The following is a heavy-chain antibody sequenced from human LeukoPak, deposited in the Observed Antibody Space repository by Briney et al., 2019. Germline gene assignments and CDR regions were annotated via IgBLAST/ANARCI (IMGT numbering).Heavy chain of an antibody. J-gene: IGHJ6*02. D-gene: IGHD3-22*01. CDR2: IIPIFGTA. CDR3: ARAVGSSGLSPYGMDV. Sequence: SVKVSCKASGGTFSSYAISWVRQAPGQGLEWMGGIIPIFGTANYAQKFQGRVTMTADTSTSTAYMELRSLRSDDTAVYYCARAVGSSGLSPYGMDVWGQGTTVTVSS. CDR1: GGTFSSYA. V-gene: IGHV1-69*06.